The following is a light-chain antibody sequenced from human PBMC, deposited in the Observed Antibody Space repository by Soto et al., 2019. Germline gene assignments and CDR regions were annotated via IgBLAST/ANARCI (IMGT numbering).Light chain of an antibody. J-gene: IGKJ2*01. CDR1: QSVSSSY. CDR3: QQYGSSPLYT. V-gene: IGKV3-20*01. Sequence: EIVLTPSPGTLSLSPGERATLSCRASQSVSSSYLAWYQQKPGQAPRLLIDGASSRATGIPDRCSGSGSGTDFTLTISRLEPEDCAVYYCQQYGSSPLYTVGQGTKLELK. CDR2: GAS.